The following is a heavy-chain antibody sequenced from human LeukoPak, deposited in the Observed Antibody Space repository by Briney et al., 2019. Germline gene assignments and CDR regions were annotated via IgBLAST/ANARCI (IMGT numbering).Heavy chain of an antibody. J-gene: IGHJ5*02. D-gene: IGHD2-2*01. V-gene: IGHV1-18*01. CDR1: GYTFTSYG. CDR3: ARDWGLADCSSTSCYAGPNWFDP. CDR2: ISAYNGNT. Sequence: ASVKVSCKASGYTFTSYGISWVRQAPGQGLEWMGWISAYNGNTNYAQKLQGRVTMTTDTSTSTAYMELRSLRSDDTAVYYCARDWGLADCSSTSCYAGPNWFDPWGQGTLVTVSS.